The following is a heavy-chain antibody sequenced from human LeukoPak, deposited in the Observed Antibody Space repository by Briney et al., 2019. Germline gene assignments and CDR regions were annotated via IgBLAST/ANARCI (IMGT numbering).Heavy chain of an antibody. Sequence: PGGSLRLSCAASGFTFSDYSMNWVRQAPGKGLEWISYIGIDSGNTNYADSVKGRFTISRDNSKDTLHLQLNSLRAEDTAVYYCAKGFYGSETNYYGMEVWGQGTTVTVSS. V-gene: IGHV3-48*01. CDR1: GFTFSDYS. J-gene: IGHJ6*02. D-gene: IGHD3-10*01. CDR2: IGIDSGNT. CDR3: AKGFYGSETNYYGMEV.